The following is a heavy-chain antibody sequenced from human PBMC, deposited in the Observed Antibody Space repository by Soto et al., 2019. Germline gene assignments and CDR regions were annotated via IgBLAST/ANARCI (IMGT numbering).Heavy chain of an antibody. V-gene: IGHV1-18*01. CDR1: GYTFTGYG. CDR3: ARVFCGGDCYEGNWFDP. CDR2: ISAYNGNT. D-gene: IGHD2-21*02. Sequence: GASVKVSCKASGYTFTGYGISWVRQAPGQGLEWMGWISAYNGNTNYAQKLQGRVTMTTDTSTSTAYMELRSLSSDDTAVYYCARVFCGGDCYEGNWFDPWGQGTLVTVSS. J-gene: IGHJ5*02.